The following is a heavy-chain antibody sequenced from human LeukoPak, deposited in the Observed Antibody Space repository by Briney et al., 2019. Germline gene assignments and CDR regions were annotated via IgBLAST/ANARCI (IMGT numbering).Heavy chain of an antibody. CDR1: GFTFSSYG. CDR3: ARGGADSSGYYYFDY. Sequence: PGRSLRLSCAASGFTFSSYGMHWVRQAPGKGLEWVAVIWYDGNNKYYADSVKGRFTISRDSSKNTMYLQMNSLRAEDTAVYYCARGGADSSGYYYFDYWGQGTLVTVSS. D-gene: IGHD3-22*01. CDR2: IWYDGNNK. J-gene: IGHJ4*02. V-gene: IGHV3-33*08.